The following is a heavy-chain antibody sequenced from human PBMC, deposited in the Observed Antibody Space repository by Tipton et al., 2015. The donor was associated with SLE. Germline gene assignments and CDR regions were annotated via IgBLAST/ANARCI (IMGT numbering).Heavy chain of an antibody. CDR2: IFITGST. CDR3: ARVNPGAGDAFDI. J-gene: IGHJ3*02. CDR1: GSSISSGTYT. D-gene: IGHD6-19*01. V-gene: IGHV4-61*09. Sequence: TLSLTCTVSGSSISSGTYTWTWIRQPAGKRPEWIGHIFITGSTNYNPSLRSRVIMSLDTSKNQFSLKLSSVTAADTAVYYCARVNPGAGDAFDIWGQGTMVTVSS.